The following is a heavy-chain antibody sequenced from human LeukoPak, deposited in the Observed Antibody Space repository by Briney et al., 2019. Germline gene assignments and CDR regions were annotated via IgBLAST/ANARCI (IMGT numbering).Heavy chain of an antibody. J-gene: IGHJ4*02. CDR3: VREGEGPLSKDFDY. CDR2: IGPHSTFT. Sequence: EASVKVSCKSSGFTFTEHYIHWVRQGPGQGLEWMGYIGPHSTFTSSPQEFQGRVTMTRDASMSTAYMELTRLTSDDTAVYYCVREGEGPLSKDFDYWGQGTLVTVSS. CDR1: GFTFTEHY. V-gene: IGHV1-2*02. D-gene: IGHD2/OR15-2a*01.